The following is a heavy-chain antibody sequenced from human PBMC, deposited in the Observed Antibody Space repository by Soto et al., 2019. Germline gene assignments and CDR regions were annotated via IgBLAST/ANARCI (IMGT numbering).Heavy chain of an antibody. CDR1: GFSLSTSGVG. J-gene: IGHJ6*02. D-gene: IGHD3-16*01. CDR3: AHSVKYDLGGYYYYYGMDV. Sequence: SGPTLVNPTQPLTLTCTFSGFSLSTSGVGVGWIRQPPGKALEWLALIYWDDDKRYSPSLKSRLTITKDTSKNQVVLTMTNMDPVDTATYYCAHSVKYDLGGYYYYYGMDVWGQGTTVTVSS. CDR2: IYWDDDK. V-gene: IGHV2-5*02.